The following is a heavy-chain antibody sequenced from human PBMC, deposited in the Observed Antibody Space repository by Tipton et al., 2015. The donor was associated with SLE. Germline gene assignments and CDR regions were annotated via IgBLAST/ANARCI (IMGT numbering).Heavy chain of an antibody. D-gene: IGHD3-10*01. CDR3: ARDHRYHGSGSYYDREFSFDY. CDR1: EFPFSSYS. Sequence: SLRLSCAASEFPFSSYSMNWVRQAPGKGLEWVSYISSSSSTIYFADSVKGRFTISRDNAKNSLYLQMNSLRAEDTAVYYCARDHRYHGSGSYYDREFSFDYWGQGTLVTVSS. J-gene: IGHJ4*02. CDR2: ISSSSSTI. V-gene: IGHV3-48*01.